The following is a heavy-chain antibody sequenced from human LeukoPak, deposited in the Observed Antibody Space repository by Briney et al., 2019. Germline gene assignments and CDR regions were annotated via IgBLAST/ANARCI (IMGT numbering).Heavy chain of an antibody. J-gene: IGHJ4*02. D-gene: IGHD3-22*01. V-gene: IGHV4-34*01. CDR1: GGSFSGYY. CDR2: INHSGST. Sequence: SETLSLTCAVYGGSFSGYYWSWIRQPPGKGLEWIGEINHSGSTNYNPSLKSRVTTSVDTSKNQFSLKLSSVTAADTAVYYCARGRYYYDSSGYYYFDYWGQGTLVTVSS. CDR3: ARGRYYYDSSGYYYFDY.